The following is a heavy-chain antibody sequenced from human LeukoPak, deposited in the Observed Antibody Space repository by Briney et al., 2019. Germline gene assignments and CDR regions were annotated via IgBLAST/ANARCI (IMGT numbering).Heavy chain of an antibody. D-gene: IGHD3-3*01. Sequence: GGSLRLSCAASGFTFSSYWMSWVRQAPGEGLEWVANIKQDGSEKYYVDSVKGRFTISRDNAKDSLYLQMNSLRAEDTAVYYCARSDDFWSGYYWDYWGQGTLVTVSS. CDR3: ARSDDFWSGYYWDY. V-gene: IGHV3-7*01. CDR2: IKQDGSEK. J-gene: IGHJ4*02. CDR1: GFTFSSYW.